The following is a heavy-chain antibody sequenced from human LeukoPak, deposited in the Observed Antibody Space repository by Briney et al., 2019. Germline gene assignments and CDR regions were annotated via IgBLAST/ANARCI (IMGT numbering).Heavy chain of an antibody. D-gene: IGHD2-21*02. Sequence: SETLSLTCTVSGGSIKKFYWSWIRQSPGKGLEWLGYIFNNGNTNYNASLKSRVIMSIDTSKNQFSLKVPSVTAADTAIYYCARVLRGAYCGGDCYRLDYWGQGMLVIVSS. CDR1: GGSIKKFY. V-gene: IGHV4-59*01. CDR3: ARVLRGAYCGGDCYRLDY. J-gene: IGHJ4*02. CDR2: IFNNGNT.